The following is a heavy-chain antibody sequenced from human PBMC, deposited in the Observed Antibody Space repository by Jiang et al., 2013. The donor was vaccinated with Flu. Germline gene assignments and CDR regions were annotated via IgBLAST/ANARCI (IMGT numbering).Heavy chain of an antibody. V-gene: IGHV1-2*02. CDR3: ARIVRHASGFDY. CDR2: INPNSGDT. J-gene: IGHJ4*02. CDR1: GYTFTGYY. D-gene: IGHD3-10*01. Sequence: GAEVKKPGASVKVSCKASGYTFTGYYMHWVRQAPGQGLEWMGWINPNSGDTNYAQNFQGRVTMTRDTSISTAYMELSRLRSDDTAVYYCARIVRHASGFDYWGQGTLVTVSS.